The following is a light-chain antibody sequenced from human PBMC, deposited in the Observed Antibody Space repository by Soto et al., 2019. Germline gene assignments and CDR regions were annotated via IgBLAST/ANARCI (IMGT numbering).Light chain of an antibody. V-gene: IGKV1-13*02. CDR3: QQLHGYPIT. CDR1: QDISNY. Sequence: IQMTQSPSSLSASVGDRFTITFHASQDISNYLNWYQQKPGKAPKVLIYDASSLKSGVPSRFSGSGSGTHFTLTISSLQPEDFATYYCQQLHGYPITFGQGTRLEI. J-gene: IGKJ5*01. CDR2: DAS.